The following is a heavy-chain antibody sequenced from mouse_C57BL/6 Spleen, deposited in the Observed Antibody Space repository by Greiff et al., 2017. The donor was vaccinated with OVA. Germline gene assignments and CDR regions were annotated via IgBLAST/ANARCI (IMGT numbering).Heavy chain of an antibody. CDR3: ARGPTVYDAMDY. CDR2: ICYDGSN. V-gene: IGHV3-6*01. CDR1: GYSITSGYY. Sequence: EVQLQQSGPGLVKPSQSLSPTRSVTGYSITSGYYWNWIRQFPGNKLEWMGYICYDGSNNYNPSLKNRISITRVTAKNQFFLKLKSVTTEDTATYYCARGPTVYDAMDYWGKGTSVTVSS. J-gene: IGHJ4*01. D-gene: IGHD4-1*02.